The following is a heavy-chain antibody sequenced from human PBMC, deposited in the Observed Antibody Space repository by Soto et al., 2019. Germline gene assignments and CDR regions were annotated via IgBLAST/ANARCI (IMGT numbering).Heavy chain of an antibody. V-gene: IGHV1-69*04. Sequence: GASVKVSCKASGGTFSSYTISWVRQAHGQGLEWMGRIIPILGIANYAQKFQGRVTITADKSTSTAYMELSSLRSEDTAVYYCAREAAARPPVDYYYYMDVWGKGTTVTVSS. D-gene: IGHD6-6*01. CDR2: IIPILGIA. CDR3: AREAAARPPVDYYYYMDV. J-gene: IGHJ6*03. CDR1: GGTFSSYT.